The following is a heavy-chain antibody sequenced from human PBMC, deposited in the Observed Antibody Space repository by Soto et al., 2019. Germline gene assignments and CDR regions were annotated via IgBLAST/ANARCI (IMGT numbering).Heavy chain of an antibody. J-gene: IGHJ6*02. D-gene: IGHD6-13*01. CDR3: ARRGYSSSWYYYYYYGMDV. CDR1: GYTFTSYD. Sequence: QVQLVQSGAEVKKPGASVKVSCKASGYTFTSYDINWVRQATGQGLEWMGWMNPNSGNTGYAQKFQGRVTMTRNTSISTAYMELSSLRSEVTAVYYCARRGYSSSWYYYYYYGMDVWGQGTTVTVSS. CDR2: MNPNSGNT. V-gene: IGHV1-8*01.